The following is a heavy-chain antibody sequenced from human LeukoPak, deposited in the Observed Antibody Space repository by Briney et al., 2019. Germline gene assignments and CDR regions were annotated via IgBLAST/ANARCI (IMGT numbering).Heavy chain of an antibody. V-gene: IGHV3-7*01. Sequence: GGSLRLSCAASGFTFNSYWMSWVRPAPGKGLEWVANIKEDGSAQYYVDSVKGRFTISRDNAQNSLNLQMNSLRAEDTAVYYCATSSNAPGNHRGQETLVTVSS. CDR2: IKEDGSAQ. D-gene: IGHD1-14*01. CDR1: GFTFNSYW. J-gene: IGHJ4*02. CDR3: ATSSNAPGNH.